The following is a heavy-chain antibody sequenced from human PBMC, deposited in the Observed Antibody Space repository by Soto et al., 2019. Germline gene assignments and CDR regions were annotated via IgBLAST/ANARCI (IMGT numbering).Heavy chain of an antibody. V-gene: IGHV1-18*04. J-gene: IGHJ6*02. CDR2: ISAYNGNT. CDR1: GYTFTSYG. CDR3: SRDPRDYDSIRHDYYGMDV. D-gene: IGHD3-22*01. Sequence: ASVKVSCKASGYTFTSYGISWVRQAPGQGLEWMGWISAYNGNTNYAQKLQGRVTMTTDTSTSTAYMELRSLRSDDTAVYYCSRDPRDYDSIRHDYYGMDVWGQGTTVTVS.